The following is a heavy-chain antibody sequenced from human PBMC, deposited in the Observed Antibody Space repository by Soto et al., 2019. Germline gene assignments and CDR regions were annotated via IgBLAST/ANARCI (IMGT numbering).Heavy chain of an antibody. Sequence: SVKVSCKASGYTFTSYGISWVRQAPGQGLEWMGWISAYNGNTNYAQKLQGRVTMTTDTSTSTAYMELRSLRSDDTAVYYCARDYLLRRSSSFCVDYWGQGTLVTVSS. V-gene: IGHV1-18*04. CDR1: GYTFTSYG. CDR3: ARDYLLRRSSSFCVDY. D-gene: IGHD6-13*01. J-gene: IGHJ4*02. CDR2: ISAYNGNT.